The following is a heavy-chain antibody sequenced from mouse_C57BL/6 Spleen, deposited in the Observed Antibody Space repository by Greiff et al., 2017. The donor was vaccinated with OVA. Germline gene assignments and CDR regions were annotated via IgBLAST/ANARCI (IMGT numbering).Heavy chain of an antibody. D-gene: IGHD1-1*01. J-gene: IGHJ2*01. CDR1: GYTFTSYW. V-gene: IGHV1-55*01. CDR3: ARGMDYGSSYGY. Sequence: QVQLKQPGAELVKPGASVKMSCKASGYTFTSYWITWVKQRPGQGLEWIGDIYPGSGSTNYNEKFKSKATLTVDTSSSTAYMQLSSLTSEDSAVYYCARGMDYGSSYGYWGQGTTLTVSS. CDR2: IYPGSGST.